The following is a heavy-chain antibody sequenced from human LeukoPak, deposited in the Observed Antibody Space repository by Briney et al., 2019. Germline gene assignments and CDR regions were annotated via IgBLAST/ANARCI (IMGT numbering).Heavy chain of an antibody. CDR3: ARESPLAGLYYYYGMDV. V-gene: IGHV4-39*02. Sequence: SETLSLTCTVSGGSISSSSYYWGWIRQPPGKGLEWIGSIYYSGSTYYNPSLKSRVTISVDTSKNQFSLKLSSVTAADTAVYYCARESPLAGLYYYYGMDVWGQGTTVTVSS. J-gene: IGHJ6*02. D-gene: IGHD6-19*01. CDR2: IYYSGST. CDR1: GGSISSSSYY.